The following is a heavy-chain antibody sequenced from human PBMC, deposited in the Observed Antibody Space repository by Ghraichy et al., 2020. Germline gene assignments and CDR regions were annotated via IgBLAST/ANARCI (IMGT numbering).Heavy chain of an antibody. D-gene: IGHD3-10*01. J-gene: IGHJ4*02. CDR3: ARDLRESGAYLEY. Sequence: GESLNISCAASGFTFSDYYMDWVRQAPGKGLEWVGRIRVRDNSYTTEYATSVKGRFTISRDDSKNSLYLQMDSLKTEDTAVYYCARDLRESGAYLEYWGQGTLVTVSS. V-gene: IGHV3-72*01. CDR1: GFTFSDYY. CDR2: IRVRDNSYTT.